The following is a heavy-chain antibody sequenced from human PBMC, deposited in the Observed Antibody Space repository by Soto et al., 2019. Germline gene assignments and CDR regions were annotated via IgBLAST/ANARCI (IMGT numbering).Heavy chain of an antibody. CDR3: ARLTYYDILTGYYKPDFDY. J-gene: IGHJ4*02. CDR1: WYTFTRHY. D-gene: IGHD3-9*01. V-gene: IGHV1-46*01. CDR2: INPSGGST. Sequence: GAPVEGSCQGSWYTFTRHYMHLVRHAPGQGVDWMGIINPSGGSTSYAQKFQGRVTMTRDTSTSTVYMELSSLRSEDTAVYYCARLTYYDILTGYYKPDFDYWGQGTLVTVSS.